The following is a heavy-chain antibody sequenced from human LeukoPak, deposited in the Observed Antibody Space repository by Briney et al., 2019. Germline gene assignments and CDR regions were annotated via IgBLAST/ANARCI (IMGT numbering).Heavy chain of an antibody. CDR3: AKDLHDILTGSPPGWFDP. V-gene: IGHV3-23*01. D-gene: IGHD3-9*01. CDR2: ISGRGGST. CDR1: GFTLSSYA. Sequence: GGSLRLSCAASGFTLSSYAMSWVRQAPGEGLEWVSAISGRGGSTYYADSVKGRFTISRDNSKNTLYLQMNSLRAEDTAVYYCAKDLHDILTGSPPGWFDPWGQGTLVTVSS. J-gene: IGHJ5*02.